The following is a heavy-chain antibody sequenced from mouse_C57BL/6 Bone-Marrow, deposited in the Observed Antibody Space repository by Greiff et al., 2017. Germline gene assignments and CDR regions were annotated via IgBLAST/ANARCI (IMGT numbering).Heavy chain of an antibody. CDR2: IDPEDGDT. J-gene: IGHJ3*01. D-gene: IGHD2-4*01. Sequence: VQLQQSGAELVRPGASVKLSCTASGFNINDYYMHWVKQRPEQGLEWIGRIDPEDGDTEYAPKFQGKATMTADTASNTAYLQLSSLTSEDTAVYFCTRMDYDGEAFAYWGQGTLVTVSA. CDR3: TRMDYDGEAFAY. CDR1: GFNINDYY. V-gene: IGHV14-1*01.